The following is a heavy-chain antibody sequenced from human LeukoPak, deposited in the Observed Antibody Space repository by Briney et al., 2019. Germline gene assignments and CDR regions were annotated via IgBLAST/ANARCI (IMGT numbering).Heavy chain of an antibody. V-gene: IGHV1-69*13. CDR3: AGGYSYGYLYYYMDV. D-gene: IGHD5-18*01. CDR1: GGTFSSCA. Sequence: ASVKVSCKASGGTFSSCAISWVRQAPGQGLEWMGGIIPIFGTANYAQKFQGRVTITADESTSTAYMELSSLRSEDTAVYYCAGGYSYGYLYYYMDVWGKGTTVTISS. CDR2: IIPIFGTA. J-gene: IGHJ6*03.